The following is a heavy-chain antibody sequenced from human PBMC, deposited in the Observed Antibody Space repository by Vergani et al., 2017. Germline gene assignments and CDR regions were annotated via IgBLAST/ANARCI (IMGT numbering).Heavy chain of an antibody. CDR1: GFTFSSYA. D-gene: IGHD5-12*01. V-gene: IGHV3-23*01. CDR3: AKVKESRGYGKNWFNP. Sequence: EVQLLESGGGLVQPGGSLRLSCAASGFTFSSYAMSWVRQAPGKGLEWVSAISGSGGSTYYADSVKGRFTISRDNYKNTLYLQMNSLRAEDTAVYYCAKVKESRGYGKNWFNPWGQRTRVTVSS. J-gene: IGHJ5*02. CDR2: ISGSGGST.